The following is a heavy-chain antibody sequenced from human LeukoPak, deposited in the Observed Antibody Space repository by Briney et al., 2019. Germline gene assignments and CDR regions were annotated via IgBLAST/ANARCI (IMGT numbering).Heavy chain of an antibody. J-gene: IGHJ6*03. D-gene: IGHD3-3*01. CDR2: INPNSGGT. CDR3: ARAEGITICGVASNYYYYYMDV. CDR1: GYTFTGYY. Sequence: ASVKVSCKASGYTFTGYYMHWVRQAPGQGLEWMGWINPNSGGTNYAQKFQGRVTMTRDTSISTAYMELSRLRSDDTAVYYCARAEGITICGVASNYYYYYMDVWGKGTTVTVSS. V-gene: IGHV1-2*02.